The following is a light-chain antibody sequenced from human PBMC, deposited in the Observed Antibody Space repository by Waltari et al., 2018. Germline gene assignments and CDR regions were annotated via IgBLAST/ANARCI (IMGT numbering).Light chain of an antibody. V-gene: IGKV1-39*01. Sequence: DIQMTQSPSSPSASVGDSVTITCRASQRISSYLNWYQQKPGKAPNLLIYAASSLESGVPSRFSGSGFGTDFTLTINGLQAEDYAAYYCQQTYNNFRTFGQGTKVDVK. CDR2: AAS. CDR3: QQTYNNFRT. CDR1: QRISSY. J-gene: IGKJ1*01.